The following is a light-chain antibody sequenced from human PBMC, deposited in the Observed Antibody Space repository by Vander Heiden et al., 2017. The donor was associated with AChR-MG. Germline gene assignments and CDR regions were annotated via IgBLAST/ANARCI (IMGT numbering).Light chain of an antibody. V-gene: IGKV1-9*01. CDR2: AAS. CDR1: QGISSY. J-gene: IGKJ5*01. Sequence: IQLTQSPSSLSASVGDRVTITCRASQGISSYLAWYQQKPGKAPKLLIYAASTVQSGVPTRFSGSGSGTDFTLTISSLQPEDFATYYCQQLNKYPPITFGQGTRLGIK. CDR3: QQLNKYPPIT.